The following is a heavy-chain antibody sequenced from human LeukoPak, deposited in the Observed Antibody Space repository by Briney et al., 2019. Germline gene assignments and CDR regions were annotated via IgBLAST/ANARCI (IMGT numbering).Heavy chain of an antibody. CDR2: IYTSGSN. D-gene: IGHD4-23*01. CDR1: GGSISSYY. J-gene: IGHJ6*03. CDR3: AREVADYGGYYYYHYMDV. V-gene: IGHV4-4*07. Sequence: PSETLSLTCTVSGGSISSYYWSWIRQPAGKGLEWIGRIYTSGSNNYNPSLKSRVTMSVDTSKNQFSLRLSSVTAADTAMYYCAREVADYGGYYYYHYMDVWGKGTTVTISS.